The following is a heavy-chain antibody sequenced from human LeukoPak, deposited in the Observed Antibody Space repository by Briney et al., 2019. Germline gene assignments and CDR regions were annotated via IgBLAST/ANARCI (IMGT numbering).Heavy chain of an antibody. D-gene: IGHD3-10*02. CDR3: ARDLAVPNNWFDP. Sequence: GASVKVSCKASGYTFTGYYMHWVRQAPGQGLEWMGRINPNSGGTNYAQKFQGRVTMTRDTSISTAYMELSRLRSDGTAVYYCARDLAVPNNWFDPWGQGTLVTVSS. V-gene: IGHV1-2*06. CDR2: INPNSGGT. CDR1: GYTFTGYY. J-gene: IGHJ5*02.